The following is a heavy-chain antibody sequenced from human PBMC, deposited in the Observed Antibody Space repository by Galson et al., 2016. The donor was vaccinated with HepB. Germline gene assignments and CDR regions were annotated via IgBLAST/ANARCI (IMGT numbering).Heavy chain of an antibody. D-gene: IGHD3-22*01. CDR3: ARGSSSGFLNWFDP. Sequence: ASGYTFTSYGISWVRQAPGQGLEWMGWISAYNGNTNYAQKFQGRVTMTTDKSTSTAYMELRSLRSDDTAVYYCARGSSSGFLNWFDPWGQGTLVTVSS. CDR1: GYTFTSYG. J-gene: IGHJ5*02. CDR2: ISAYNGNT. V-gene: IGHV1-18*01.